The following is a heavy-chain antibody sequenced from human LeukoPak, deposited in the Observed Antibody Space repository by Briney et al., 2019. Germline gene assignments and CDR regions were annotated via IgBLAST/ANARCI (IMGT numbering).Heavy chain of an antibody. J-gene: IGHJ4*02. Sequence: RGSLRLSCAASGFTFSSYAMSWVRQAPGKGLEWVAVISYDGSNKYYADSVKGRFTISRGNSKNTLYLQMNSLRAEDTAVYYCANEIRPNDYWGQGTQVTVSS. CDR2: ISYDGSNK. CDR1: GFTFSSYA. CDR3: ANEIRPNDY. V-gene: IGHV3-30-3*02. D-gene: IGHD4-17*01.